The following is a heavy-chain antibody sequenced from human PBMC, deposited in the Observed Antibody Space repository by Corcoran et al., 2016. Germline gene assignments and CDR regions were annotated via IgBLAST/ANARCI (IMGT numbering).Heavy chain of an antibody. Sequence: QVQLVQSGAEVKKPGASVKVSCKASGYTFTSYYMHWVRQAPGQGLEWMGIINPSGGSTSYAQKFQGRVTMTRDTSTSTVYMELSSLRSEDTAVYYCSIESVVVPAANSYAMDVSGQGTTVSV. J-gene: IGHJ6*01. CDR3: SIESVVVPAANSYAMDV. V-gene: IGHV1-46*01. CDR1: GYTFTSYY. D-gene: IGHD2-2*01. CDR2: INPSGGST.